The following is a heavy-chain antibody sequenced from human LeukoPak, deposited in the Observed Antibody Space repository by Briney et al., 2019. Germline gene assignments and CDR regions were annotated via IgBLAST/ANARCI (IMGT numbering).Heavy chain of an antibody. CDR3: TRHHYGRFDY. CDR1: GFTFSNAW. J-gene: IGHJ4*02. CDR2: IRSKANSYAT. Sequence: GGSLRLSCTASGFTFSNAWMSWVRQASGKGLEWVGRIRSKANSYATAYAASVKGRFTISRDDSKNTAYLQMNSLKTEDTAVYYCTRHHYGRFDYWGQGTLVTVSS. V-gene: IGHV3-73*01. D-gene: IGHD3-10*01.